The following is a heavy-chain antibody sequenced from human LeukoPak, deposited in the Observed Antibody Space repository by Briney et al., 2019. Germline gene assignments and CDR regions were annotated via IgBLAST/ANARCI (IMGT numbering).Heavy chain of an antibody. V-gene: IGHV1-8*01. CDR1: GYTFTSYD. J-gene: IGHJ4*02. Sequence: VSVKVSCKASGYTFTSYDINWVRQATGQGLEWMGLMNPKNGHTVYLQKFQGRVAMTRDTSITTAYMELSSLRSEDTAVYYCARGLGDYYDTSDYYYAVPAHWGQGTLVTVSS. D-gene: IGHD3-22*01. CDR2: MNPKNGHT. CDR3: ARGLGDYYDTSDYYYAVPAH.